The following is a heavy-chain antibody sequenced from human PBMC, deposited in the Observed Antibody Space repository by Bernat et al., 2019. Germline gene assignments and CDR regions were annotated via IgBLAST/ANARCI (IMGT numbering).Heavy chain of an antibody. CDR3: ASGTYYYDSSGYYRFDY. CDR2: INSDGSST. D-gene: IGHD3-22*01. V-gene: IGHV3-74*01. Sequence: EVQLVESGGGLVQPGGSLRLSCAASGFTFSSYWMHWFRQAPGKGLVWFSRINSDGSSTSYADPVKGRFTISRDNAKNTLYLQMNSLRAEDTAVYYCASGTYYYDSSGYYRFDYWGQGTLVTVSS. CDR1: GFTFSSYW. J-gene: IGHJ4*02.